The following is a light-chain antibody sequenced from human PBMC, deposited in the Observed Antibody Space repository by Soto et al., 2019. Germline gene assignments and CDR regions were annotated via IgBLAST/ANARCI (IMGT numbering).Light chain of an antibody. CDR1: SSNIGNNY. Sequence: QPVLTQPPSVSAAPGQMVTISCSGSSSNIGNNYVSWYQQPPGTAPKLLIYDNNKRPSGIPDRFSGSKSGTSATLAITGLQTGDEADYYCGTWDSSLNGGVFGGGTKVTVL. J-gene: IGLJ2*01. V-gene: IGLV1-51*01. CDR3: GTWDSSLNGGV. CDR2: DNN.